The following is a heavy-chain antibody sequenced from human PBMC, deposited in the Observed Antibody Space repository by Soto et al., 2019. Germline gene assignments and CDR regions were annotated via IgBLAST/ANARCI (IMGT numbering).Heavy chain of an antibody. D-gene: IGHD6-6*01. CDR1: GGSISSSSYY. Sequence: SETLSLTCSVSGGSISSSSYYRDWIRQPPGKGLEWIGSIYYSGSTYYNPSLKSRVTISVDTSKNQFSLKLSSVTAADTAVYYCARLGEYSSVGWGRYYYGMDVWGQGTTVTVSS. CDR3: ARLGEYSSVGWGRYYYGMDV. J-gene: IGHJ6*02. CDR2: IYYSGST. V-gene: IGHV4-39*01.